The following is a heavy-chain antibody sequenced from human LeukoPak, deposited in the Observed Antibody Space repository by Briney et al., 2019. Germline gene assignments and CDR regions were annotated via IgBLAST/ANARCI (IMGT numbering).Heavy chain of an antibody. J-gene: IGHJ2*01. Sequence: PGGSLRLSCAASRFTFNKYGMHWVRQAPGKGLEWVAFIRYDGSNKYYADSVKGRFTISRDNSKNTLYLQMNTLRAEDTAVYFCAREEHYRRYFALWGRGTLVTVSS. V-gene: IGHV3-30*02. CDR2: IRYDGSNK. CDR1: RFTFNKYG. D-gene: IGHD3-16*02. CDR3: AREEHYRRYFAL.